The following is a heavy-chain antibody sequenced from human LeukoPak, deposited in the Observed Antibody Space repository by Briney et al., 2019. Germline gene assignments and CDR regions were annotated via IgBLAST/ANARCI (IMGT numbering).Heavy chain of an antibody. CDR1: GGSISTYY. CDR2: IYYSGST. J-gene: IGHJ4*02. V-gene: IGHV4-59*01. CDR3: ARDRLGLPVDY. D-gene: IGHD3-16*01. Sequence: SSETLSLTCTVSGGSISTYYWTWVRQPPGKGLEWIGYIYYSGSTKYNPSLKSRVTMSVDTSKTQFSLKLNSVTAADTAVYYCARDRLGLPVDYWGRGTLVTVSS.